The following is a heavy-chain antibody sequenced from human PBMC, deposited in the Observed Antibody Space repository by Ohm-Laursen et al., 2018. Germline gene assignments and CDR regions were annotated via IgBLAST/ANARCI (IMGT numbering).Heavy chain of an antibody. CDR2: ISSLGRYI. Sequence: SLRLSCAASGFTISSYSMNWVRQAPGKGLEWASSISSLGRYIYYADSVKGRFTISRDTVKNALYLQMNSLRAEDTAVYYCTRGATLDVWGQGTTVTVSS. V-gene: IGHV3-21*01. D-gene: IGHD5-12*01. J-gene: IGHJ6*02. CDR1: GFTISSYS. CDR3: TRGATLDV.